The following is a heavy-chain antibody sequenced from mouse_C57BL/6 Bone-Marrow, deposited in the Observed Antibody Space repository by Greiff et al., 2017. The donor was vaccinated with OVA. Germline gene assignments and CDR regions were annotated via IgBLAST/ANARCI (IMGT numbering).Heavy chain of an antibody. J-gene: IGHJ2*01. Sequence: VQLQQPGAELVMPGASVKLSCKASGYTFTSYWMHWVKQRPGQGLEWIGEIDPSDSYTNYNQKFKGKSTLTVDKSSSTAYMQLSSLTSEDSAVYYCARALYSWGYWGQGTTLTVSS. D-gene: IGHD2-3*01. V-gene: IGHV1-69*01. CDR1: GYTFTSYW. CDR3: ARALYSWGY. CDR2: IDPSDSYT.